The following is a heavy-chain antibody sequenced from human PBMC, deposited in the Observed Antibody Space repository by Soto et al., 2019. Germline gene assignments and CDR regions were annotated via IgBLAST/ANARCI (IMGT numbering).Heavy chain of an antibody. CDR1: GYSFTSYC. CDR2: IYPCDSDT. CDR3: ARLYHYDFWSGYHY. Sequence: PGESLKISCNGSGYSFTSYCIGLVLQMPGKGLEWMWIIYPCDSDTRYSPSFQGQVTISADKSISTAYLQWSSLKASDTAMYYCARLYHYDFWSGYHYWGQGTLVTVSS. V-gene: IGHV5-51*01. D-gene: IGHD3-3*01. J-gene: IGHJ4*02.